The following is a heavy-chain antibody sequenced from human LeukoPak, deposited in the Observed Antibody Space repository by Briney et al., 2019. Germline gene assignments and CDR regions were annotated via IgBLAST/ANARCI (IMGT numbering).Heavy chain of an antibody. CDR2: IYTSGST. V-gene: IGHV4-4*07. J-gene: IGHJ6*03. CDR3: ARTTEAHSWRTRYYDYYMDV. Sequence: SETLSLTCTVSGGSISSYYWSWIRQPAGKGLEWIGRIYTSGSTNYNPSLKSRVTMSVDTSKSQFSLKLSSVTAADTAVYYCARTTEAHSWRTRYYDYYMDVWGKGTTVTVSS. D-gene: IGHD6-13*01. CDR1: GGSISSYY.